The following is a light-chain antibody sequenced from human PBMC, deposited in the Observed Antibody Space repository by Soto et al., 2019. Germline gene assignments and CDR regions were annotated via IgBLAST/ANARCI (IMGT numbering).Light chain of an antibody. V-gene: IGLV1-51*01. J-gene: IGLJ2*01. CDR2: DNN. CDR3: GTWDSSLSPERV. CDR1: SSNIGNNY. Sequence: QSVLTQPPSVSAAPGQKVTISCSGSSSNIGNNYVSWYQQLPGTAPKLLIYDNNKRPSGIPDRFSGSKSGTSATLGITGLQTGDEADYYCGTWDSSLSPERVFGGGTKLTVL.